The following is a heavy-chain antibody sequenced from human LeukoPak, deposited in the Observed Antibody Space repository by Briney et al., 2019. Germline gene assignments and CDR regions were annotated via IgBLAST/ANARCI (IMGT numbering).Heavy chain of an antibody. J-gene: IGHJ6*03. V-gene: IGHV3-23*01. CDR2: ISGSGGST. D-gene: IGHD3-22*01. CDR3: ARAKKWLWERYDMDV. CDR1: GFTFSSYA. Sequence: PGGSLRLSCAASGFTFSSYAMSWVRQAPGKGLEWVSAISGSGGSTYYADSVKGRFTISRDNSKNTLYLQMNSLRAEDTAVYYCARAKKWLWERYDMDVWGKGTTVTVSS.